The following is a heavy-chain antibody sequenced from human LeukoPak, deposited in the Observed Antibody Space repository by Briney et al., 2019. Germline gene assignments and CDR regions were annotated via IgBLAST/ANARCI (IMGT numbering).Heavy chain of an antibody. CDR2: ILNSGRT. CDR1: GGSISSYY. CDR3: AGRQHIVAVTATRGSFDM. Sequence: PSETLSLTCTVSGGSISSYYGSWIRQPPGKGLEWIGYILNSGRTNYNPSLRSRVTMSVDTSKNQFSLNLSSLTAADTAVYYCAGRQHIVAVTATRGSFDMWGRGKMVTVSS. J-gene: IGHJ3*02. V-gene: IGHV4-59*03. D-gene: IGHD2-21*02.